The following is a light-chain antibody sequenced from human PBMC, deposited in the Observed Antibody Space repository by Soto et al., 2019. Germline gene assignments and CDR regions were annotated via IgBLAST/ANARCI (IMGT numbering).Light chain of an antibody. V-gene: IGLV1-44*01. CDR1: SSNIGSNA. J-gene: IGLJ1*01. CDR2: SNN. Sequence: QSVLTQPPSASGTPGQRVTVPCSGSSSNIGSNAVNWFQQLPGTAPQLLIYSNNQRPSGVPDRFSGSKSGTSASLAISALQSEDEADYYWAAWDDSLTGYVFGTGTKVTVL. CDR3: AAWDDSLTGYV.